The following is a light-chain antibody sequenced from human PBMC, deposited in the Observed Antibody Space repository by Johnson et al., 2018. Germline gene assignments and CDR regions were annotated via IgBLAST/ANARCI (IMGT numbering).Light chain of an antibody. Sequence: QSVLTQPPSVSAAPGQKVTISCSGSSSNIGNNYVSWYQQLPGTAPKLLIYENNKRPSGIPDRSSGSKSGTSATLGITGLQTGDEADYYCGTWASSLSAGNVFGTGTKVTVL. CDR1: SSNIGNNY. V-gene: IGLV1-51*02. CDR2: ENN. CDR3: GTWASSLSAGNV. J-gene: IGLJ1*01.